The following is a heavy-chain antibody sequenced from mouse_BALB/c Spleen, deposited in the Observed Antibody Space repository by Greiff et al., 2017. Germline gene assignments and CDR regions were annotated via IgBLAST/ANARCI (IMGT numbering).Heavy chain of an antibody. CDR2: INPSNGRT. Sequence: VQLQQPGAELVKPGASVKLSCKASGYTFTSYWMHWVKQRPGQGLEWIGEINPSNGRTNYNEKFKSKATLTVDKSSSTAYMQLSSLTSEDSAVYYCARGYYRYEAWFAYWGQGTLVTVSA. D-gene: IGHD2-14*01. CDR3: ARGYYRYEAWFAY. J-gene: IGHJ3*01. V-gene: IGHV1S81*02. CDR1: GYTFTSYW.